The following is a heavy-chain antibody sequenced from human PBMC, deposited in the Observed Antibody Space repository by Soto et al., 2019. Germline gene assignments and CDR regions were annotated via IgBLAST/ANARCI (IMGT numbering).Heavy chain of an antibody. J-gene: IGHJ4*02. D-gene: IGHD5-18*01. Sequence: QVQLVESGGGVVQPGRSLRLSCAASGFTFSTYGMHWVRQAPGKGLEWVAVIWYAGRNKYYADSVKGRFTISRDNSKNTLYLQTNSLRAEDTAVYYCARVSTAMVYFDYWGQGTLVTVSS. V-gene: IGHV3-33*01. CDR2: IWYAGRNK. CDR3: ARVSTAMVYFDY. CDR1: GFTFSTYG.